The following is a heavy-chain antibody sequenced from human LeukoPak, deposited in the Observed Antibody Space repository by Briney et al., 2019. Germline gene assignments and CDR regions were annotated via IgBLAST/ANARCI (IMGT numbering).Heavy chain of an antibody. CDR1: GCTFSSYA. D-gene: IGHD3-3*02. CDR3: ARVLARVY. CDR2: IIPIFGTA. V-gene: IGHV1-69*01. J-gene: IGHJ4*02. Sequence: EASVKPSCTASGCTFSSYAIRWVRQAPGQGLEWMGGIIPIFGTANYAQTFQGRVTITADESTSTAYMELSSLRSEDTAVYYCARVLARVYWGQGTLVTVSS.